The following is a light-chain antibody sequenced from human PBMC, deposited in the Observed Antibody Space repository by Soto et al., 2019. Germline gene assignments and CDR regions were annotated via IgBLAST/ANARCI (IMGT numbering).Light chain of an antibody. J-gene: IGKJ5*01. CDR3: QQYNNWPLIT. Sequence: DIQMTQPPSTLSASVGDRVTITCRVSQGISSWLAWYQQKRGKGPKLLIYDASSLESGVPSRFSGSGSGTEFTLTISSLQPEDFAVYYCQQYNNWPLITFGQGTRLEI. V-gene: IGKV1-5*01. CDR1: QGISSW. CDR2: DAS.